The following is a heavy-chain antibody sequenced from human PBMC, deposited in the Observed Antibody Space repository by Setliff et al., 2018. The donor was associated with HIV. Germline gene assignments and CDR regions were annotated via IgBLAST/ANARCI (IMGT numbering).Heavy chain of an antibody. J-gene: IGHJ2*01. V-gene: IGHV4-28*01. CDR2: IYKGGST. D-gene: IGHD3-10*01. Sequence: SETLSLTCVVSGYSISSSYWWGWIRQPPGKGLEWIGWIGYIYKGGSTYYNPSLKSRVTMSEDTSKNQFSMKLRSVTAVDTAVYYCARSALWFGEADWYFDLWGRGTLVTVSS. CDR1: GYSISSSYW. CDR3: ARSALWFGEADWYFDL.